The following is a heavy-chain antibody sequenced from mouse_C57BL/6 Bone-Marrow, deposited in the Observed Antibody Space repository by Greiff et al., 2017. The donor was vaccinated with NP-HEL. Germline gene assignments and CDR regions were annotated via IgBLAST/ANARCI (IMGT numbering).Heavy chain of an antibody. V-gene: IGHV5-16*01. CDR1: GFTFSDYY. CDR2: INYDGSST. D-gene: IGHD2-4*01. CDR3: AIYYDYDGDYFDY. Sequence: EVKLMESEGGLVQPGCSMKLSCTASGFTFSDYYMAWVRQVPEKGLEWVANINYDGSSTYYLDSLKSRFIISRDNAKNILYLQMSSLKSEDTATYYCAIYYDYDGDYFDYWGQGTTLTVSS. J-gene: IGHJ2*01.